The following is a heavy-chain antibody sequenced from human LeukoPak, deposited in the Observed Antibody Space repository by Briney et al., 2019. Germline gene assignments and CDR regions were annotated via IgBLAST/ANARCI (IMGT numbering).Heavy chain of an antibody. V-gene: IGHV3-74*01. CDR3: ARGVIDGYIPAADY. CDR1: GFTFSSYW. J-gene: IGHJ4*02. CDR2: INSDGSST. D-gene: IGHD5-24*01. Sequence: GGSLRLSCAASGFTFSSYWMHWVRQAPGKGLVWVSRINSDGSSTSYADSVKGRFTISRDNAKNSLYLQMNSLRHEDTAVYYCARGVIDGYIPAADYWGQGTLVTVSS.